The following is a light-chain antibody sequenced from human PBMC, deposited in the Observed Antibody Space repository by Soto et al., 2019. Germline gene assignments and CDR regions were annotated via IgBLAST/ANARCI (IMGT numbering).Light chain of an antibody. J-gene: IGKJ1*01. V-gene: IGKV3-11*01. CDR1: QSVSSY. Sequence: EDLLTQCPAPVSLSISENGTLSCRASQSVSSYSAWYQQKPGQAPRLLIYDASNRATGIPARLSGSGSGTDFTLTISRLEPEEFAVYYCQQRSNWPAFGQGTKVDIK. CDR2: DAS. CDR3: QQRSNWPA.